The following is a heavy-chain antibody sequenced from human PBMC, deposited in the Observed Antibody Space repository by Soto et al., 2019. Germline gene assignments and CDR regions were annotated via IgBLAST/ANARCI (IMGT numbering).Heavy chain of an antibody. V-gene: IGHV4-59*01. CDR1: GGSISSDY. J-gene: IGHJ5*02. CDR3: AKVGPYDSGSYMFRYNWFGP. D-gene: IGHD3-10*01. Sequence: PSETLSLTCTVSGGSISSDYWSWIRQPPGKGLEWIAYIYYSGSTNYNPSLKSRVAISGDTSKNQFSLKLSSVTAADTAVYYCAKVGPYDSGSYMFRYNWFGPWGPGTLVTVSS. CDR2: IYYSGST.